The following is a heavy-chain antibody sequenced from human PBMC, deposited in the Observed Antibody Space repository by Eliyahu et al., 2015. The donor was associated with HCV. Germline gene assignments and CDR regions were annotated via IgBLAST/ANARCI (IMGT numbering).Heavy chain of an antibody. CDR1: GFTFSSYG. CDR3: ARVMRQWLTLDAFDI. D-gene: IGHD6-19*01. V-gene: IGHV3-33*01. J-gene: IGHJ3*02. CDR2: IWYDGSNK. Sequence: QVQLVESGGGVVQPGRSLRLSCAASGFTFSSYGMHWVRQAPGKGLEWVAVIWYDGSNKYYADSVKGRFTISRDNSKNTLYLQMNSLRAEDTAVYYCARVMRQWLTLDAFDIWGQGTMVTVSS.